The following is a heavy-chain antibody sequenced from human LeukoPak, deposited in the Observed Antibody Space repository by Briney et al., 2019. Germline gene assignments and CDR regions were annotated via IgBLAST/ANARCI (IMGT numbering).Heavy chain of an antibody. Sequence: GGSLRLSCAASGFTFSSYWMHWVRQAPGKGLVWVSRINSDGSSISYADSVKGRFTISRDNAKNTLYLQMNTLRAEDTAVYYCARGTGYGVFDYWGQGTLVTVSS. J-gene: IGHJ4*02. CDR2: INSDGSSI. CDR1: GFTFSSYW. V-gene: IGHV3-74*01. D-gene: IGHD1-14*01. CDR3: ARGTGYGVFDY.